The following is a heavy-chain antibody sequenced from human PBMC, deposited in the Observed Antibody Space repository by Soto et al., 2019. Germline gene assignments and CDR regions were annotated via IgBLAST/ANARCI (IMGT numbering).Heavy chain of an antibody. CDR2: IYHSGST. D-gene: IGHD6-13*01. Sequence: PSETLSLTCAVSGGSISSSNWWSWVRQPPGKGLEWIGDIYHSGSTNYNPSLKSRVTISVDKSKNQFSLKLSSVTAADTAVYYCARAIIAAAGMWSDYWGQGTLVTVSS. CDR3: ARAIIAAAGMWSDY. CDR1: GGSISSSNW. V-gene: IGHV4-4*02. J-gene: IGHJ4*02.